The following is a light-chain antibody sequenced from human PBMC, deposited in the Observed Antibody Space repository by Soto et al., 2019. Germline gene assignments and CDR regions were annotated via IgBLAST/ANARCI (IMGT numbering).Light chain of an antibody. Sequence: QSVLTQSSSASASLGSSVKLTCTLSSGHSSYIIAWHQQQPGNAPRYLMKLEGSGSYNKGSGVPDRFSGSSSGADRYLTISHLQSEDDADYYCETWDSNTRVFGGGTKVTVL. CDR1: SGHSSYI. J-gene: IGLJ2*01. CDR3: ETWDSNTRV. V-gene: IGLV4-60*03. CDR2: LEGSGSY.